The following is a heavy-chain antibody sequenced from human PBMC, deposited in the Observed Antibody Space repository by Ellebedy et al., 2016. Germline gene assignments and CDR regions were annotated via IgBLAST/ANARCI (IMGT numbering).Heavy chain of an antibody. CDR2: ISSSSSYI. J-gene: IGHJ6*02. CDR3: ARVNTIFGVVIQVYYGMDV. D-gene: IGHD3-3*01. V-gene: IGHV3-21*01. Sequence: GGSLRLXXAASGFTFSSYNMNWVRQAPGKGLEWVSSISSSSSYIYYADSVKGRFTISRDNAKNSLYLQMNSLGAEDTAVYYCARVNTIFGVVIQVYYGMDVWGQGTTVTVSS. CDR1: GFTFSSYN.